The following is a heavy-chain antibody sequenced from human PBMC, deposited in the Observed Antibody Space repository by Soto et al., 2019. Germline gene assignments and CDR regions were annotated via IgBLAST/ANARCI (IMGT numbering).Heavy chain of an antibody. V-gene: IGHV3-23*01. CDR3: VSCVSPHFDY. J-gene: IGHJ4*02. CDR2: IAPIGYST. CDR1: GLTFRNHA. Sequence: EVQLLESGGGLVQPGGSLRLSCAVSGLTFRNHAMSWVRQAPGKGLEWVSTIAPIGYSTHYAGSVEGRFTISRDDSKSTLDLQMNSLRADYTAVYYCVSCVSPHFDYWGQGTLVSVSS.